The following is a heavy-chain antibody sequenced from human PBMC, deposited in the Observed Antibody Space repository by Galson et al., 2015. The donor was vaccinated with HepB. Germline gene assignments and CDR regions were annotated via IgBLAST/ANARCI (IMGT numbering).Heavy chain of an antibody. J-gene: IGHJ4*02. CDR2: ITSSSDAI. V-gene: IGHV3-48*02. CDR3: ARDPRNAPSV. D-gene: IGHD2-2*01. Sequence: SLRLSCAASGFTFSSYVMNWVRQSPGKGLEWVSYITSSSDAIYYADSVKGRFTTSRDNAKNSLYLQMNSLRDEDTAVYYFARDPRNAPSVWGQGTLVTVSS. CDR1: GFTFSSYV.